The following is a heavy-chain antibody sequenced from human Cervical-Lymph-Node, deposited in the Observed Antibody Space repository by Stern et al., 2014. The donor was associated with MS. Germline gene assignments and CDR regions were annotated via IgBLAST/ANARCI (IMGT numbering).Heavy chain of an antibody. J-gene: IGHJ4*02. CDR3: ARDTSSPERSDW. V-gene: IGHV3-53*01. Sequence: EVQLVESGGGVIQPGGSLRLSCTASGFTVSRDYMTWVRQAPGQGLEWFTRKTKCASRVYTYSVKGQFTISRDDSKNTVYLNMTSLRAEDTAMYYCARDTSSPERSDWWGQGTLVTVSS. D-gene: IGHD1-1*01. CDR2: KTKCASR. CDR1: GFTVSRDY.